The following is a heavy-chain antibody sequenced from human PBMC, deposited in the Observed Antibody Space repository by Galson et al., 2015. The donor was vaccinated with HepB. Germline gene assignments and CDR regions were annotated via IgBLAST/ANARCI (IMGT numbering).Heavy chain of an antibody. CDR2: IDPSDSYT. CDR1: GYGFTSYW. V-gene: IGHV5-10-1*01. D-gene: IGHD6-19*01. J-gene: IGHJ6*02. Sequence: QSGAEVKKPGESLGISCKGSGYGFTSYWISWVRQMPGKGLEWMGRIDPSDSYTNYSPSFQGHVTISADKSISTAYLQWSSLKASDTAMYYCARREIAVAGKTYYYYGMDVWGQGTTVTVSS. CDR3: ARREIAVAGKTYYYYGMDV.